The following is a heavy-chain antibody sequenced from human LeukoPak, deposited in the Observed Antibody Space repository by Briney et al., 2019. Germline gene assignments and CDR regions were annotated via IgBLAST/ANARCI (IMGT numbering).Heavy chain of an antibody. CDR2: INPSGGST. J-gene: IGHJ4*02. Sequence: ASVNVSCKASGYTFTSYYMHWVRQAPGQGLEWMGIINPSGGSTSYAQKFQDRVTMTRDTSTSTVYMELSSLRSEDTAVYYCAREGRDGYNYGYWGQGTLVTVSS. CDR1: GYTFTSYY. CDR3: AREGRDGYNYGY. D-gene: IGHD5-24*01. V-gene: IGHV1-46*01.